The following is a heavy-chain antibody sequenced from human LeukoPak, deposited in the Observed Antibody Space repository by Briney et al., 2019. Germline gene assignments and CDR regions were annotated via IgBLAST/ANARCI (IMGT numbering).Heavy chain of an antibody. Sequence: GGSLRLSCAASGFTISNYGMHWLRQAPGTGLEWVAFLRHDGTEKKYADSVTGRFTISGDSSKNTLYLQMNSLRGEDTAVYYCAEERAAQGIPYFDYWGQGTLVTVSS. CDR3: AEERAAQGIPYFDY. J-gene: IGHJ4*02. V-gene: IGHV3-30*02. CDR1: GFTISNYG. CDR2: LRHDGTEK. D-gene: IGHD6-13*01.